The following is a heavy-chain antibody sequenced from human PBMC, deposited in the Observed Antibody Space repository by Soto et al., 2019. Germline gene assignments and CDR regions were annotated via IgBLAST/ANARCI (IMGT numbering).Heavy chain of an antibody. CDR2: IYHSGST. V-gene: IGHV4-30-2*01. Sequence: SETLSLTCAVSGGSISSGGYSWSWIRQPPGKGLEWIGYIYHSGSTYYNPSLKSRVTISVDRSKNQFSLKLSSVTAADTAVYYCARGRKAAAGLNWFDPWGQGTLVTSPQ. CDR3: ARGRKAAAGLNWFDP. J-gene: IGHJ5*02. D-gene: IGHD6-13*01. CDR1: GGSISSGGYS.